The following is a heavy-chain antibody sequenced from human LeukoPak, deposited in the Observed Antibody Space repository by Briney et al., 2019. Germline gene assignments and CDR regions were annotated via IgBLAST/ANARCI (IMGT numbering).Heavy chain of an antibody. CDR1: GGSISSYY. Sequence: SETLSLTCTVSGGSISSYYWSWIRQPAGKGLEWIGRIYTSGSTNYNPSLKSRVTMSVDTSKNQFSLKLSSVTVADTAVYYCARGRGRFLEWLYYGMDVWGQGTTVTVSS. CDR3: ARGRGRFLEWLYYGMDV. CDR2: IYTSGST. D-gene: IGHD3-3*01. J-gene: IGHJ6*02. V-gene: IGHV4-4*07.